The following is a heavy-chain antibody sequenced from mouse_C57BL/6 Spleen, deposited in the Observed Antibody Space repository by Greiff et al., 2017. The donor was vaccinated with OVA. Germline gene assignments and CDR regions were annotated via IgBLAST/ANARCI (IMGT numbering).Heavy chain of an antibody. Sequence: QVQLKESGPELVKPGASVKLSCKASGYTFTSYDINWVKQRPGQGLEWIGWIYPRDGSTKYNEKFKGKATLTVDTSSSTAYMELHSLTSEDSAVYVCARRYGSGYWYFDVWGTGTTVTVSS. CDR1: GYTFTSYD. V-gene: IGHV1-85*01. CDR2: IYPRDGST. D-gene: IGHD1-1*01. CDR3: ARRYGSGYWYFDV. J-gene: IGHJ1*03.